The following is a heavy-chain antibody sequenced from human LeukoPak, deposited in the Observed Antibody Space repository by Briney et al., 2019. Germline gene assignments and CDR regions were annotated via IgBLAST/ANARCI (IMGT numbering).Heavy chain of an antibody. V-gene: IGHV3-30*19. CDR2: ISYDGSNK. D-gene: IGHD3-16*01. CDR1: GFTFSSYG. Sequence: PGGSLRLSCAASGFTFSSYGMYWVRQAPGKGLEWVAVISYDGSNKYYADSVKGRFTISRDNSKNTLYLQMNSLRAEDTAVYYCARREYDYVWGSYPYWGQGTLVTVSS. J-gene: IGHJ4*02. CDR3: ARREYDYVWGSYPY.